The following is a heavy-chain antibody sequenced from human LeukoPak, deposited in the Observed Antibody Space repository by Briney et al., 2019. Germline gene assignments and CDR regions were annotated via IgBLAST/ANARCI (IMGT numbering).Heavy chain of an antibody. V-gene: IGHV3-30*04. Sequence: GRSLRLSCAASGFTFSSYAMHWVRQAPGKGLEWVAVISYDGSNKYYADSVEGRFTISRDNSKNTLYLQMNSLRAEDTAVYYCARSSPQWLVLGLNFDYWGQGTLVTVSS. CDR2: ISYDGSNK. J-gene: IGHJ4*02. D-gene: IGHD6-19*01. CDR1: GFTFSSYA. CDR3: ARSSPQWLVLGLNFDY.